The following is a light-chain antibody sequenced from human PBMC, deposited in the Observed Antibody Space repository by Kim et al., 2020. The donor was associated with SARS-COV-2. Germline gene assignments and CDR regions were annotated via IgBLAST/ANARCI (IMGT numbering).Light chain of an antibody. J-gene: IGLJ3*02. CDR1: DIGSLP. CDR2: YNS. Sequence: PGQTGRMNGWGNDIGSLPVHWYQQKPSQAPLLIISYNSVRPTGIPERFSGSNSGNTATLTISRVEAGDEADYFCQVWDSTSDHPWVFGGGTKVTVL. CDR3: QVWDSTSDHPWV. V-gene: IGLV3-21*04.